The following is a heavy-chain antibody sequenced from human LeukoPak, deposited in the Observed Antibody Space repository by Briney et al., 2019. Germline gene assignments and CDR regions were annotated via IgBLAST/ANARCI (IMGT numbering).Heavy chain of an antibody. CDR2: IKQDESEK. Sequence: PGGSLRLSCAASGFTFSNYWMTWVRQAPGKGLEWVANIKQDESEKYYVDSVKGRFTISRDNAKNSLYLQMNSLRAEDTAVYYCARDRDGPDYWGQGTLVTVPS. J-gene: IGHJ4*02. D-gene: IGHD5-24*01. CDR3: ARDRDGPDY. V-gene: IGHV3-7*01. CDR1: GFTFSNYW.